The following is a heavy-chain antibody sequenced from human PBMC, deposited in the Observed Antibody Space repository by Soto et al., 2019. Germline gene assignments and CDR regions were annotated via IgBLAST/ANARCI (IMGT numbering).Heavy chain of an antibody. V-gene: IGHV3-74*03. CDR2: INTDGATS. D-gene: IGHD2-2*01. Sequence: EVQLVESGGDLVQPGGSLRLSCAASGFTFSGHWMHWVRQVPGKGLEWVSRINTDGATSTYADSVKGRFTISRDNAKNTLHLQMSALRAEDTALYYCAREAGYCSRTSCYRRAFDTWGQGTTVTVSS. CDR1: GFTFSGHW. J-gene: IGHJ3*02. CDR3: AREAGYCSRTSCYRRAFDT.